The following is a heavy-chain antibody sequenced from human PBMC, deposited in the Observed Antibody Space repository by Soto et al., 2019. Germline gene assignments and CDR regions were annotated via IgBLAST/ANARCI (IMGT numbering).Heavy chain of an antibody. V-gene: IGHV4-30-2*01. CDR1: GGSISSGGYS. CDR2: IYHSGST. J-gene: IGHJ6*02. D-gene: IGHD3-16*01. CDR3: ARTFYQDYYYGMDV. Sequence: PSETLSLTCAVSGGSISSGGYSWSWIRQPPGKGLEWIGYIYHSGSTYYNPSLKSRVTISVDRSKNQFSLKLSSVTAADTAVYYCARTFYQDYYYGMDVWGQGTTVTVSS.